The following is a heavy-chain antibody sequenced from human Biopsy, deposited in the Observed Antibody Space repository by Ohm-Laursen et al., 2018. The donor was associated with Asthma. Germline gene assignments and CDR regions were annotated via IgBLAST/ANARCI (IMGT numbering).Heavy chain of an antibody. V-gene: IGHV4-39*01. J-gene: IGHJ4*02. D-gene: IGHD5-12*01. CDR3: ASPVNRAFGGYEWAAVFDY. CDR2: THYRGST. CDR1: GASIRGSGSY. Sequence: VTLSLTCAVSGASIRGSGSYWAWIRQAPGKGPEWIGTTHYRGSTFYKPSLRSRVTMSLDTSTNQFSLRLRFVTATDTAVYYCASPVNRAFGGYEWAAVFDYWGQGILVTVSS.